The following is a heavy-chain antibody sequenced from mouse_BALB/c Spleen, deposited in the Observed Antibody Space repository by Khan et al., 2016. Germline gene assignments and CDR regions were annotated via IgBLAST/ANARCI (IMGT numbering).Heavy chain of an antibody. CDR1: GFTFSSYA. Sequence: EVELVESGGGLVKPGGSLKLSCAASGFTFSSYAMSWVRQTPEKRLEWVASISSGGSSFYPDILKDRFTISSDTARNILYLQMISLRSEDTAMYYCASKFYYFDYWGQGTTLTVSS. V-gene: IGHV5-6-5*01. CDR2: ISSGGSS. CDR3: ASKFYYFDY. J-gene: IGHJ2*01.